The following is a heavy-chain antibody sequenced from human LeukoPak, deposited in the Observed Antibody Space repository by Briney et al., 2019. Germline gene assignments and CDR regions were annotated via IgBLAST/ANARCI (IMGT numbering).Heavy chain of an antibody. D-gene: IGHD6-19*01. Sequence: GGSLRLSCTASGFTFSDYYMSWIRQAPGKGLDWVSYISNSDSLTYYAESVKGRFTISRDNANTSLYLQMNSLRVEDTAVYYCARWRGHGWRVNDNWGQGTLVTVSS. J-gene: IGHJ4*02. CDR2: ISNSDSLT. CDR1: GFTFSDYY. CDR3: ARWRGHGWRVNDN. V-gene: IGHV3-11*04.